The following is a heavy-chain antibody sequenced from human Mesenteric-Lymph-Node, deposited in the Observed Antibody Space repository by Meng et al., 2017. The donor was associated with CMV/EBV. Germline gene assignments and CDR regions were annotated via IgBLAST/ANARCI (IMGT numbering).Heavy chain of an antibody. Sequence: GGSLRLSCAASGFTFSSYAMSWVRQAPGKGLEWVSAISGSGGSTYYADSVKGRFTISRDNSKKTLYLQMNSLRAEDTGVYYCAKDPHEFWSPYFLDSWGQGTLVTVSS. CDR2: ISGSGGST. D-gene: IGHD3-3*01. V-gene: IGHV3-23*01. CDR3: AKDPHEFWSPYFLDS. J-gene: IGHJ4*02. CDR1: GFTFSSYA.